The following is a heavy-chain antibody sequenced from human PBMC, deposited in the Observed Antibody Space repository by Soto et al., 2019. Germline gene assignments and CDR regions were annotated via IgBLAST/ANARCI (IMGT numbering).Heavy chain of an antibody. Sequence: EVQLVESGGGLVKPGGSLRLSCAAYGFTLSSYNMNWVRQAPGKGLEWVSSISSSSSYIYYADSVRGRFTISRDNAKSSLYLQMNSLRAEDTAVYYCATIGDYEDGYYYYYGMDVWGQGTTVTVSS. CDR2: ISSSSSYI. CDR3: ATIGDYEDGYYYYYGMDV. CDR1: GFTLSSYN. V-gene: IGHV3-21*01. D-gene: IGHD4-17*01. J-gene: IGHJ6*02.